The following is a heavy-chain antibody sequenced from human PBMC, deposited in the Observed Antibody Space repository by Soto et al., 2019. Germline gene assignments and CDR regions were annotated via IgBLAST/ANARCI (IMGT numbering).Heavy chain of an antibody. CDR3: ASEHYYDSSGYI. CDR2: IYYSGST. CDR1: GGSISSGGYY. V-gene: IGHV4-31*03. D-gene: IGHD3-22*01. Sequence: QVQLQESGPGLVKPSQTLSLTCTVSGGSISSGGYYWSWIRQPPGKGLEWIGYIYYSGSTYYNPSLNSRVTISVDTCKNRFSLKLSSVTAADTAVYYCASEHYYDSSGYIWGQGTMVTVSS. J-gene: IGHJ3*02.